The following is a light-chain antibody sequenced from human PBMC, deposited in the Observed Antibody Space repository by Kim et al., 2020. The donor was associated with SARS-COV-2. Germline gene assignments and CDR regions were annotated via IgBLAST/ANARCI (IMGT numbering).Light chain of an antibody. CDR3: QVWDSHTYHWV. V-gene: IGLV3-21*04. CDR2: YDT. Sequence: SYELTQPPSVSVAPGKTASITCGGDNLEIKSVHWYQQKPGQSPVVVIYYDTDRPSGIPERVLGSKSENTATLTISRVEAGDVADYYCQVWDSHTYHWVFG. J-gene: IGLJ3*02. CDR1: NLEIKS.